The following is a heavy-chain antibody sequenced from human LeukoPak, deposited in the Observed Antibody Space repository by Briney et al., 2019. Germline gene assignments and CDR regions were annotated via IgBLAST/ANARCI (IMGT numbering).Heavy chain of an antibody. CDR1: GGSFSGYY. Sequence: KPSETLSLTCAVYGGSFSGYYWSWIRQPPGKGLEWIGYIYYSGSTNYNPSLKSRVTISVDTSKNQFSLKLSSVTAADTAVYYCASRSTVTTGTYYMDVWGKGTTVTVSS. D-gene: IGHD4-11*01. J-gene: IGHJ6*03. V-gene: IGHV4-59*01. CDR2: IYYSGST. CDR3: ASRSTVTTGTYYMDV.